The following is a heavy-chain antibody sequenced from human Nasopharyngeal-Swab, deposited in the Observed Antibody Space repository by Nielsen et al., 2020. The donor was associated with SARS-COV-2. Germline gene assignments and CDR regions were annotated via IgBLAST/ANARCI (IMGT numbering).Heavy chain of an antibody. V-gene: IGHV1-69*04. Sequence: SSVKVSRKASGGTFRSYSISWVRQAPGQGLEWMGRIIPILGIANYAQKFQGRVTITADKSTSTAYMELSSLRSEDTAVYYCARDLSWVVIAMNFDYWGQGTLVTVST. CDR3: ARDLSWVVIAMNFDY. CDR2: IIPILGIA. D-gene: IGHD2-21*01. CDR1: GGTFRSYS. J-gene: IGHJ4*02.